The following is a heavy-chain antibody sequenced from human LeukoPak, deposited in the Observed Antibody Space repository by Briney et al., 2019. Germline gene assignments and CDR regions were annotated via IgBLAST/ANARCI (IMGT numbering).Heavy chain of an antibody. J-gene: IGHJ4*02. CDR3: AKEVRSSPNPDDY. CDR2: INTDGSST. V-gene: IGHV3-74*01. D-gene: IGHD6-13*01. Sequence: GGSLRLSCAASGFTFTNHWMHWVRQVPGKGLVWVSRINTDGSSTTYADSVKGRFTISRDNAKNTLYLQMNSLRAEDTAVYYCAKEVRSSPNPDDYWGQGTLVTVSS. CDR1: GFTFTNHW.